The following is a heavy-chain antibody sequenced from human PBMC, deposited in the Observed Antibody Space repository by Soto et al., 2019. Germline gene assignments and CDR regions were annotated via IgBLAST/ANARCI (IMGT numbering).Heavy chain of an antibody. CDR1: GGSISRGGYY. Sequence: QVQLQESGPGLVKPSQTLSLTCTVSGGSISRGGYYWSWIRQHPGKGLELIGYICYSGRPYYNTSLKSRVTISVDTSKNQFSLKLSSVTAADTAVYYCARVRWRWHYYYGMDVWGQGTTVTVSS. V-gene: IGHV4-31*03. CDR2: ICYSGRP. CDR3: ARVRWRWHYYYGMDV. D-gene: IGHD2-21*01. J-gene: IGHJ6*02.